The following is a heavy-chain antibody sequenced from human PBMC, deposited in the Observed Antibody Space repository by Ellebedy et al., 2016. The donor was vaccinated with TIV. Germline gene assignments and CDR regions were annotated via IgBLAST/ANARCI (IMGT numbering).Heavy chain of an antibody. V-gene: IGHV4-61*01. CDR1: GGSVSSGSYY. J-gene: IGHJ4*02. Sequence: SETLSLXCTVSGGSVSSGSYYWSWIRQPPGKGLEWIGYIYYSGSTNYNPSLKSRVIISVDTSKNQFSLKLSSVTAADTAVYYCARESPFGPTFDYWGQGTLVTVSS. CDR2: IYYSGST. D-gene: IGHD3/OR15-3a*01. CDR3: ARESPFGPTFDY.